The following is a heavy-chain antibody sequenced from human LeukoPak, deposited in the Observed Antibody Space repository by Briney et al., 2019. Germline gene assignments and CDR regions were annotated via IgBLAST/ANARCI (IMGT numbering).Heavy chain of an antibody. V-gene: IGHV3-7*04. J-gene: IGHJ4*02. D-gene: IGHD2-21*01. CDR1: GFNFSDSR. CDR2: VNRDGTEK. Sequence: GGSLRLSCVTSGFNFSDSRMTWVRQAPGKGLQWVANVNRDGTEKHFLDSVEGRFTISRDNAKKSLYLQMSSLRPQDTAVYFCVRGDWYFESWGQGSLVTVSS. CDR3: VRGDWYFES.